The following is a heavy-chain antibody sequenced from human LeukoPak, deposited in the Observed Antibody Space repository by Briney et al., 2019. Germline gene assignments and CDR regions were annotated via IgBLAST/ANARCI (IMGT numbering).Heavy chain of an antibody. CDR3: VKEGTWGNWYFDL. Sequence: QPGGSLRLSCAASGFTFRSYGMHWVRQAPGKGLDWVAVVSRDGDNKYYGDSVKGRFTVSRDNSRNTLYLEMNSLRDEDTAVYHCVKEGTWGNWYFDLWGRGTLVSVSS. CDR1: GFTFRSYG. J-gene: IGHJ2*01. CDR2: VSRDGDNK. V-gene: IGHV3-30*18. D-gene: IGHD3-16*01.